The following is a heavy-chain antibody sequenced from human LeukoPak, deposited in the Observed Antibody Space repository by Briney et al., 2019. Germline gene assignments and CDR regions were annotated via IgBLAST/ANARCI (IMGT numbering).Heavy chain of an antibody. D-gene: IGHD6-19*01. J-gene: IGHJ3*02. CDR1: GFTFSRYA. Sequence: GGSLRLSCTASGFTFSRYAMSWVRQAPGKGLQWVSDISGRGGRTDYAASVKGRFTISRDNSRNTVYLQMNSLRAEDTAVYYCARDAPLAGPAFDIWGQGTMVTVSS. CDR2: ISGRGGRT. CDR3: ARDAPLAGPAFDI. V-gene: IGHV3-23*01.